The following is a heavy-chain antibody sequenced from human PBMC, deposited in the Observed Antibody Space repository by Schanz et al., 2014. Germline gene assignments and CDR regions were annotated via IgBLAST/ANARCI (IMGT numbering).Heavy chain of an antibody. CDR2: IYYSGST. J-gene: IGHJ4*02. D-gene: IGHD2-8*01. Sequence: QLQLQESGPGLVKPSETLSLTCTVSGGSISSSTYYWGWIRQPPGKGLEWIGIIYYSGSTYYNTSIKSRVTISVDASKNHFSLTLSSATAADTAVYYCAKTSVLYPWGYFDYWGQGTPVTVSS. CDR3: AKTSVLYPWGYFDY. CDR1: GGSISSSTYY. V-gene: IGHV4-39*01.